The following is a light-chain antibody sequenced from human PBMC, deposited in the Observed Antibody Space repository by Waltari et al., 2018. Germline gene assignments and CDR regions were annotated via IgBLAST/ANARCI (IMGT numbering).Light chain of an antibody. J-gene: IGKJ3*01. Sequence: DIVMTQSPDSLAVSLGERATINCKSSQCVLYSSNNKNYLAWYQQKPGQPTTLLIYLASTRECGVPGRFSGSGSGTDFTLTISSLQSEDVAVDYCQQYYTTPFTFGPGTKLEI. CDR2: LAS. CDR3: QQYYTTPFT. V-gene: IGKV4-1*01. CDR1: QCVLYSSNNKNY.